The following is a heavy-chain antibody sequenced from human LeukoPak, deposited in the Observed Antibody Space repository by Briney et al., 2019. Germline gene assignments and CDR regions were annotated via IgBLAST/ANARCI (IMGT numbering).Heavy chain of an antibody. CDR2: IFHSRST. V-gene: IGHV4-38-2*02. Sequence: SETLSLTCTVSGYSISSGFYWGWIRQPPGKGLEWIGSIFHSRSTYYNSSLKSRVTISVDTSKNQFSLKLSSVTAADTAVYYCARANYYDNSGYSRGAFDIWGQGTVVTVSS. J-gene: IGHJ3*02. CDR3: ARANYYDNSGYSRGAFDI. CDR1: GYSISSGFY. D-gene: IGHD3-22*01.